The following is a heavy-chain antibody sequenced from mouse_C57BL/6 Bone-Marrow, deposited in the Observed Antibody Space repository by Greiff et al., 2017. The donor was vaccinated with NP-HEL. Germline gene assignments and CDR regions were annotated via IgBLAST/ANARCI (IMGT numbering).Heavy chain of an antibody. V-gene: IGHV1-81*01. CDR3: GPHYYGSPYYFDY. CDR1: GYTFTSYG. CDR2: IYPRSGNT. D-gene: IGHD1-1*01. Sequence: VQVVESGAELARPGASVKLSCKASGYTFTSYGISWVKQRTGQGLEWIGEIYPRSGNTYYNEKFKGKATLTVDKSSSTAYRELRSLTSEDSAVYFCGPHYYGSPYYFDYWGQGTTLTVSS. J-gene: IGHJ2*01.